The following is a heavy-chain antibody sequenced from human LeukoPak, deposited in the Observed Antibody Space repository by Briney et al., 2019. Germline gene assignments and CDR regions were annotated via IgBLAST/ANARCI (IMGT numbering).Heavy chain of an antibody. CDR1: GFTFDDYA. CDR3: AKRGNSWDLFDY. D-gene: IGHD6-13*01. Sequence: PGGSLRLSCAASGFTFDDYAMHWVRQAPGKGLEWVSNIGGSVGSMFYAASVKGRFAISRDNSKNTLFLQMNNLRVEDTAVYYCAKRGNSWDLFDYWGQGTLVTVSS. J-gene: IGHJ4*02. V-gene: IGHV3-23*01. CDR2: IGGSVGSM.